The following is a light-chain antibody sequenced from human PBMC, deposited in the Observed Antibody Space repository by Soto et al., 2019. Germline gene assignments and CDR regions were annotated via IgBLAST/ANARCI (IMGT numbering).Light chain of an antibody. V-gene: IGKV3-20*01. CDR1: QSVTTY. J-gene: IGKJ1*01. Sequence: EIVLTQSPATLSLSPGERATLSCRASQSVTTYLAWYQQKPGQPPRLLIYDASITATGIPARFSGSGSGTDFTLTISRLEPEDFAVYYCQQYGSSGTFGQGTKVDIK. CDR2: DAS. CDR3: QQYGSSGT.